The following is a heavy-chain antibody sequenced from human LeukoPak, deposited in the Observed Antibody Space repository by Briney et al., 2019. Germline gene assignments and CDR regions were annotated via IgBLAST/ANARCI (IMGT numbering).Heavy chain of an antibody. CDR2: IIQDGSDK. CDR1: GLTVGINY. CDR3: ARDFQTDK. V-gene: IGHV3-7*01. Sequence: TGGSLRLSCAASGLTVGINYMSWVRQAPGKGLEWVANIIQDGSDKYYVDSVKGRFTISRDNAKNSLSLQMNSLRVEDTAVYYCARDFQTDKWGQGTLVTVSS. J-gene: IGHJ1*01.